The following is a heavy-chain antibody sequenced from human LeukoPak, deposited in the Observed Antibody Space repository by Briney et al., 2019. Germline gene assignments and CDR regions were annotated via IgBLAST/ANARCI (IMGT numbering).Heavy chain of an antibody. V-gene: IGHV1-8*01. J-gene: IGHJ6*02. D-gene: IGHD1-20*01. CDR3: ARDHRYNWKRYYYYGMDV. CDR1: GYTFTSYD. Sequence: ASVKVSCKASGYTFTSYDINWVRQATGQGLEWMGWMNPNSGNTGYAQKFQGRVTMTRNTSISTAYMELSSLRSEDTAVYYCARDHRYNWKRYYYYGMDVWGQGTTVTVSS. CDR2: MNPNSGNT.